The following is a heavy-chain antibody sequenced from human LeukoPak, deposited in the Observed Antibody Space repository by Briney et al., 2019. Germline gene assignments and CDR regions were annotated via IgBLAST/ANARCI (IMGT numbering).Heavy chain of an antibody. CDR3: ARDHVLRFLEWLLLD. Sequence: GGSLRLSCAASGFTFSSYAMHWVRQAPGKELEWVAVISYDGSNKYYADSVKGRFTISRDNSKNTLYLQMNSLRAEDTAVYYCARDHVLRFLEWLLLDWGQGTLVTVSS. CDR2: ISYDGSNK. J-gene: IGHJ4*02. CDR1: GFTFSSYA. V-gene: IGHV3-30*04. D-gene: IGHD3-3*01.